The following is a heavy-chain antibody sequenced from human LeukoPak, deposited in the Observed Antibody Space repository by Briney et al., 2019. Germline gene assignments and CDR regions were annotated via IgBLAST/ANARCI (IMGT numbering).Heavy chain of an antibody. CDR3: TRVRYNYGDSDY. CDR1: GYSISSGYY. D-gene: IGHD5-18*01. V-gene: IGHV4-38-2*01. CDR2: IYHNGNT. Sequence: SETLSLTCAVSGYSISSGYYWGWIRQPPGKGLEWIGTIYHNGNTYYNPSLKSRVTISVDTSKSQFSLKLTSVTAADTALYYCTRVRYNYGDSDYWGQGTLVTVSS. J-gene: IGHJ4*02.